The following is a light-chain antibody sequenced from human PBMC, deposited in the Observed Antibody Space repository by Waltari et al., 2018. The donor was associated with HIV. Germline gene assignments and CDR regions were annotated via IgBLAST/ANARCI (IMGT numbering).Light chain of an antibody. CDR2: GNS. CDR1: TSTIGAGYD. V-gene: IGLV1-40*01. Sequence: QSVLTQPPSVSGAPGQGVTIPCTGSTSTIGAGYDEHGYRQLPGTAPKLLIYGNSNRPSGVPDRFSGSKSGTSASLAITGLLAEDEADYYCQSYDSSLSVWVFGGGTKLTVL. J-gene: IGLJ3*02. CDR3: QSYDSSLSVWV.